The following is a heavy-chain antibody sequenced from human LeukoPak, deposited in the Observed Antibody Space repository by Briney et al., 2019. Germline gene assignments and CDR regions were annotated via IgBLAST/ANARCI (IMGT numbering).Heavy chain of an antibody. CDR2: ISAYNGNT. D-gene: IGHD2-8*02. J-gene: IGHJ4*02. CDR3: PREFPWSLC. CDR1: GYTFTSYG. V-gene: IGHV1-18*01. Sequence: GASVKVSCKASGYTFTSYGISWVRQAPGQGLEWTGWISAYNGNTNYAQKLQGRVTMTTDTSTSTAYMELRGLRSEGKTVYCCPREFPWSLCWGQETLVSVFS.